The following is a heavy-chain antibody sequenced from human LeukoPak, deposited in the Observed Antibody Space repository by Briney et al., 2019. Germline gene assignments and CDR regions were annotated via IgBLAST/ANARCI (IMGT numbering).Heavy chain of an antibody. CDR1: GGSITSSSYY. CDR2: IYHSGST. D-gene: IGHD1-7*01. V-gene: IGHV4-39*07. J-gene: IGHJ4*02. CDR3: ARDPWNYGF. Sequence: SETLSLTCTVSGGSITSSSYYWGWIRQPPGKGLEWIGSIYHSGSTYYNPSLKSRVTISVDTSKNQFSLKLRSVTAADTAVYYCARDPWNYGFWGQGALVTVSS.